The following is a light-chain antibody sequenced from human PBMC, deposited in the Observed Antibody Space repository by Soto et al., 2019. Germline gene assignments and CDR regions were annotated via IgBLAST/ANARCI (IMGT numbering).Light chain of an antibody. V-gene: IGKV1-5*01. CDR2: DAS. CDR1: QTISNW. Sequence: DIQMTQSPSTLSASVGDRVTISCRASQTISNWLAWYQQKPGKAPKLLIYDASSLESGVPSRFSGSGSGTEFTLTISSLQPDDFATYYCQQYNSSPWTFGQGTKV. J-gene: IGKJ1*01. CDR3: QQYNSSPWT.